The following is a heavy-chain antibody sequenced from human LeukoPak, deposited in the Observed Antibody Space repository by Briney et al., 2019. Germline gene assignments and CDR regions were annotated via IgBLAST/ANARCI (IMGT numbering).Heavy chain of an antibody. Sequence: GGSLRLSCAASGFTFSDYYMSWVRQAPGKGLEWVSVTYAGGTTYYADSVEGRFTISRDNSKNTLYLQMNSLRAEDTAVYYCANHLACGSTSCPPFDYWGQGTLVTVSS. V-gene: IGHV3-53*01. J-gene: IGHJ4*02. CDR3: ANHLACGSTSCPPFDY. CDR1: GFTFSDYY. CDR2: TYAGGTT. D-gene: IGHD2-2*01.